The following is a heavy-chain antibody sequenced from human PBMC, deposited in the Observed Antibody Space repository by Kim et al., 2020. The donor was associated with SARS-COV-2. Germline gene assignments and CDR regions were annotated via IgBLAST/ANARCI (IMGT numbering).Heavy chain of an antibody. D-gene: IGHD3-10*01. V-gene: IGHV3-23*01. CDR3: AHDQVHMVRGVISDY. CDR2: ISGSGGSK. Sequence: GGSLRLSCAASGFTFSSYAMSWVRQAPGKGLEWVSAISGSGGSKYYADSGKGRFTFSRDNSKNTLFLQKNSLTAEDTAVYYCAHDQVHMVRGVISDYWGQGTLVAVSS. CDR1: GFTFSSYA. J-gene: IGHJ4*02.